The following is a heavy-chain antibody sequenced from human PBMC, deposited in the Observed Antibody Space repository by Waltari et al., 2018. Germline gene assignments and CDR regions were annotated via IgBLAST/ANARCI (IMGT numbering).Heavy chain of an antibody. CDR1: GGSISSSSYY. D-gene: IGHD3-22*01. J-gene: IGHJ4*02. CDR2: IYYSGST. Sequence: QLQLQESGPGLVKPSETLSLTCTVSGGSISSSSYYWGWIRQPPGKGLEWIGSIYYSGSTYYNPSLRSRVPISVDTSKNQFSLKLSSVTAADTAVYYCARRYYDSYYFDYWGQGTLVTVSS. V-gene: IGHV4-39*07. CDR3: ARRYYDSYYFDY.